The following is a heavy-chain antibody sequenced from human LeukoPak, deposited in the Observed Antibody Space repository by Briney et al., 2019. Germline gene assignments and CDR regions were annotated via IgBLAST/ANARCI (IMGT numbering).Heavy chain of an antibody. CDR3: AREGGGYRAAADTNWFDP. D-gene: IGHD6-13*01. CDR2: TYYRSKWYN. CDR1: GDSVSSNSAA. V-gene: IGHV6-1*01. J-gene: IGHJ5*02. Sequence: SQTLSLTCAISGDSVSSNSAAWNWIRQSPSRGLEWLGRTYYRSKWYNDYAVSVKSRITINPDTSKNQFSLQLNSVTPEDTAVYYCAREGGGYRAAADTNWFDPWGQGTLVTVSS.